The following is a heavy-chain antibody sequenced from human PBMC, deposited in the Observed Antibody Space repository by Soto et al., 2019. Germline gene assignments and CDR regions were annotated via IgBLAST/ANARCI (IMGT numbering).Heavy chain of an antibody. CDR1: GFTFSSYS. CDR2: ISSSSSTI. V-gene: IGHV3-48*02. CDR3: ARDPDDYGDYVDYYYYGIDV. J-gene: IGHJ6*02. D-gene: IGHD4-17*01. Sequence: GGSLRLSCAASGFTFSSYSMNWVRQAPGKGLEWVSYISSSSSTIYYADSVKGRFTISRDNAKNSLYLQMNSLRDEDTAVYYCARDPDDYGDYVDYYYYGIDVWGQGTTVTVSS.